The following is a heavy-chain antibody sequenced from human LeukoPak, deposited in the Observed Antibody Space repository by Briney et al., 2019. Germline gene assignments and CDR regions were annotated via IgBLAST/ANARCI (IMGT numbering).Heavy chain of an antibody. CDR3: ARGGQRAATYYYYMDV. CDR1: GYTFTSYD. Sequence: GASVKVSCKASGYTFTSYDINWVRQATGQGLEWMGWMNPNSGNTGYAQKFQGRVTMTRNTSISTAYMELSSLRSEHTAVYYCARGGQRAATYYYYMDVWGKGTTVIVSS. CDR2: MNPNSGNT. V-gene: IGHV1-8*01. D-gene: IGHD5-18*01. J-gene: IGHJ6*03.